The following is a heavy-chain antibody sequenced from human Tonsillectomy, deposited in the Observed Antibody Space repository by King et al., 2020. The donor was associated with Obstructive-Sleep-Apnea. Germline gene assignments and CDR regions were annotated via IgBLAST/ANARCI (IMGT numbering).Heavy chain of an antibody. Sequence: EVQLVESGGGLVQPGGSLRLSCAASGFTFSSYAMSGVRQAPGKGLEWVSALSGSGGTTYYADSVKGRFTISRDYSKNTLYLQMNSLRADDTAVYYWAKTNRDREIPRGSCFYFDYWGQGTLVTVSS. CDR1: GFTFSSYA. J-gene: IGHJ4*02. D-gene: IGHD1-26*01. CDR2: LSGSGGTT. CDR3: AKTNRDREIPRGSCFYFDY. V-gene: IGHV3-23*04.